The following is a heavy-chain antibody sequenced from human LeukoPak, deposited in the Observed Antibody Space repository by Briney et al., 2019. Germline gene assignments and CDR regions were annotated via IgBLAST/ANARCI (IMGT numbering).Heavy chain of an antibody. J-gene: IGHJ3*02. V-gene: IGHV4-61*08. CDR1: GGSISSGGYY. CDR3: ARAWTRGNGFDI. D-gene: IGHD3/OR15-3a*01. CDR2: IYYSGST. Sequence: SETLSLTCTVSGGSISSGGYYWSWIRQHPGKGLEWIGYIYYSGSTYYNPSLKSRVTISVDTSKDQLSLKLSSVTAADTAVYFCARAWTRGNGFDIWGQGTMVTVSS.